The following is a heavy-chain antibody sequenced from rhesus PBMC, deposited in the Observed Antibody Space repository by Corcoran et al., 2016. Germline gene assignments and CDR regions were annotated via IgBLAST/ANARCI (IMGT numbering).Heavy chain of an antibody. J-gene: IGHJ4*01. CDR2: ISGSSSNT. Sequence: EVQLVESGGGLVQPGGSLRLSCATSGFTFSNYWMYLFRQAPGKGLAWVSSISGSSSNTYYPDSVKGRFTISRDNAKNTLYLQMNSLRAEDTAVYYCARDLVFGGYSYSCYFDYWGQGVLVTVSS. CDR1: GFTFSNYW. CDR3: ARDLVFGGYSYSCYFDY. V-gene: IGHV3S41*01. D-gene: IGHD5-12*01.